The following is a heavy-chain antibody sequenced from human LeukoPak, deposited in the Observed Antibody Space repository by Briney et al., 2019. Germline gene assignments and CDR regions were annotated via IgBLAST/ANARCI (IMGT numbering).Heavy chain of an antibody. CDR2: SSSNGGST. CDR3: VKDSYSSSWYPDY. CDR1: GFPFSNFA. J-gene: IGHJ4*02. V-gene: IGHV3-64D*09. D-gene: IGHD6-13*01. Sequence: TGGSLRLSCSASGFPFSNFATHWVRQAPGKGLEYVSGSSSNGGSTYYADSVKGRFTISRDNSKNTLYLQMSSLRTEDTAVYYCVKDSYSSSWYPDYWGQGTLVTVSS.